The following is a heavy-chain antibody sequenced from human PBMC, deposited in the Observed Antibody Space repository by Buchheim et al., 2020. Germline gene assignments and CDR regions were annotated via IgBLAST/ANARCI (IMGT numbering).Heavy chain of an antibody. CDR1: GFTFSNYG. D-gene: IGHD2-21*02. Sequence: QVQLVESGGGVVQPGRSLRLSCAASGFTFSNYGMHWVRQAPDRGLESVAFIRYDGNSIYYADSVQGRFTISRDNSKNTLYLQMNSLRAEDTAVYYCAKDRAVVTAFDLDYWGQGTL. V-gene: IGHV3-30*02. CDR2: IRYDGNSI. J-gene: IGHJ4*02. CDR3: AKDRAVVTAFDLDY.